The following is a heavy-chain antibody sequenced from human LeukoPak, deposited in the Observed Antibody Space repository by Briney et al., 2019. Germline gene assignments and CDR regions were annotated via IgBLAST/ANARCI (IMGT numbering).Heavy chain of an antibody. CDR1: GYTFTSYY. CDR2: INPSGGST. Sequence: ASVKVSCKASGYTFTSYYMHWVRQAPGQGLEWMGIINPSGGSTSYAQRFQGRVTMTRDTSTSTVYMELSSLRSEDTAVYYCARALRELYYFDYWGQGTLVTVFS. D-gene: IGHD3-10*01. V-gene: IGHV1-46*01. CDR3: ARALRELYYFDY. J-gene: IGHJ4*02.